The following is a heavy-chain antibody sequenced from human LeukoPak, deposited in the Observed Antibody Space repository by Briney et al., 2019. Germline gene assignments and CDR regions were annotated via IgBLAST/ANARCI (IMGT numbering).Heavy chain of an antibody. CDR1: GFTFSSYW. Sequence: GGSLRLSCAASGFTFSSYWMHWVRQAPGKGLVWVSRINSDGSNITYADSVKGRFTISRDNAKNTLYLQMNSLRVEDTAVYYCAREGRVSGYDFDCWGQGTLVTVSS. D-gene: IGHD5-12*01. J-gene: IGHJ4*02. CDR3: AREGRVSGYDFDC. CDR2: INSDGSNI. V-gene: IGHV3-74*03.